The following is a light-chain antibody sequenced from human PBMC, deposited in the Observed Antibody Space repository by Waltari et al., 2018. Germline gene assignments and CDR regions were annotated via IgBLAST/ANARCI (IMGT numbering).Light chain of an antibody. Sequence: DIVLTQSPDSLAVSLGERATINCKSSQTVLHSSSNKNYLAWYQQKPGQPPKLLIYWASTLESGVPDRFSGSGSGTEFTLTITSLQTEDAAVYHCQQYLSSPPTFGGGTKVEIK. V-gene: IGKV4-1*01. CDR3: QQYLSSPPT. J-gene: IGKJ4*01. CDR2: WAS. CDR1: QTVLHSSSNKNY.